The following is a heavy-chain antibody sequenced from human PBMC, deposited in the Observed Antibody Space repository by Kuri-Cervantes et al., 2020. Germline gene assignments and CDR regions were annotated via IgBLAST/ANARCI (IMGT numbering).Heavy chain of an antibody. J-gene: IGHJ3*02. Sequence: GESLKISCAASGFTFSGYNMNWVRQAPGKGLEWLSYISPGSTTIYYAGSVRGRFTISRDNAKKSGYLQMNSLRTEDTAVYYCAKEGDSRGGGFDIWGQGTMVTVSS. CDR3: AKEGDSRGGGFDI. V-gene: IGHV3-48*01. CDR1: GFTFSGYN. D-gene: IGHD3-16*01. CDR2: ISPGSTTI.